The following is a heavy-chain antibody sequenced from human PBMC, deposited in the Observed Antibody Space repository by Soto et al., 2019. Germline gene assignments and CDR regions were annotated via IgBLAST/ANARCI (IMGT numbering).Heavy chain of an antibody. Sequence: PGGSLRLSCAASGFTFSSYAMSWVRQAPGKGLEWVAAISGSGGSTYYADSVKGRFTISRDNSKNTLYLQMNSLRAEDTAVYYCAKVFYDFWSGPDYWGQGTMVTVSS. CDR3: AKVFYDFWSGPDY. CDR2: ISGSGGST. J-gene: IGHJ4*02. V-gene: IGHV3-23*01. D-gene: IGHD3-3*01. CDR1: GFTFSSYA.